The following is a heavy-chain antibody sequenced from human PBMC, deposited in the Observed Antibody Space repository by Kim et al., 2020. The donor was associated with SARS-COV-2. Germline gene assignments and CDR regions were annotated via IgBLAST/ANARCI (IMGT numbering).Heavy chain of an antibody. Sequence: LKSRVTISVDTSKNQFSLKLSSVTAADTAVYYCARRYYYDSSGYYRFDYWGQGTLVTVSS. CDR3: ARRYYYDSSGYYRFDY. D-gene: IGHD3-22*01. V-gene: IGHV4-34*01. J-gene: IGHJ4*02.